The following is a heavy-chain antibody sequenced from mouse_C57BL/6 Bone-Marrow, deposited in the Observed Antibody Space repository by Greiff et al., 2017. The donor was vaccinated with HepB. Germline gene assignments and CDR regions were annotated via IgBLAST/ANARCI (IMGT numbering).Heavy chain of an antibody. CDR1: GFTFSNYW. Sequence: EVKVEESGGGLVQPGGSMKLSCVASGFTFSNYWMNWVRQSPEKGLEWVAQIRLKSDNYATHYAESVKGRFTISRDDSKSSVYLQMNNLRAEDTGIYYCTDYSSWFAYWGQGTLVTVSA. J-gene: IGHJ3*01. CDR2: IRLKSDNYAT. D-gene: IGHD2-12*01. V-gene: IGHV6-3*01. CDR3: TDYSSWFAY.